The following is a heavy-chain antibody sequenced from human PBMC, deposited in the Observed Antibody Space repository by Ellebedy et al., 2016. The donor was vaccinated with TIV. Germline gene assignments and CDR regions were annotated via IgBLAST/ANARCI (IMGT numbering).Heavy chain of an antibody. D-gene: IGHD3-10*01. Sequence: AASVKVSCKSSGYTFIDYGISWVRQVPGQGLDWMGWVSAYSGNTNYADNLQGRVTMTTDTSTDTAYMELRSLRSDDTAVYYCARYSGSGTYYRNGMDVWGQGTTVTVSS. CDR2: VSAYSGNT. CDR1: GYTFIDYG. J-gene: IGHJ6*02. V-gene: IGHV1-18*01. CDR3: ARYSGSGTYYRNGMDV.